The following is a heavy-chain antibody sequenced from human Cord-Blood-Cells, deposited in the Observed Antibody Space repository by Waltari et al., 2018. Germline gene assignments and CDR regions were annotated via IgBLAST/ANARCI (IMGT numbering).Heavy chain of an antibody. CDR1: GFTFSSYG. CDR3: AKELRFLEWLFDY. CDR2: ISYDGSNK. V-gene: IGHV3-30*18. Sequence: QVQLVESGGGVVQPGRSLRLSCAASGFTFSSYGMHWVRQAPGKGLEWVAVISYDGSNKYYADSVKGRFTISRDNSKNTLYLQMNSLRAEDTAVYYCAKELRFLEWLFDYWGQGTLVTVSS. J-gene: IGHJ4*02. D-gene: IGHD3-3*01.